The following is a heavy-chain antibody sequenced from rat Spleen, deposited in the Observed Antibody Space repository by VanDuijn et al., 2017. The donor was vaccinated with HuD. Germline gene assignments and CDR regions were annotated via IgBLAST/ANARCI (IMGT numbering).Heavy chain of an antibody. V-gene: IGHV2-4*01. CDR3: ARVGYSSYIRYFDY. CDR1: GFSLTSNG. J-gene: IGHJ2*01. Sequence: QVHLKESGPGLVQSSQTLSLTCTVSGFSLTSNGVSWVRQPPGEGLEWMGVIWTGGTTAYNSLLKSRLSISRDTSKSQVFLKMNSLQTEDTATYYCARVGYSSYIRYFDYWGQGVMVTVSS. D-gene: IGHD1-2*01. CDR2: IWTGGTT.